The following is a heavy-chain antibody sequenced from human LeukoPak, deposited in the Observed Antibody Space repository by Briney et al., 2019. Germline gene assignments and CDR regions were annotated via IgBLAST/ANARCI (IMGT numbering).Heavy chain of an antibody. Sequence: SETLSLTCTVSGGFISSGGYYWSWIRQHPGKGLEWLGYIYYSGSTYYNPSLKSRVTISVDTSKNQFSLKLSSVTAADTAVYYCARGGLVRGVIISNWFDPWGQGTLVTVSS. CDR3: ARGGLVRGVIISNWFDP. D-gene: IGHD3-10*01. CDR1: GGFISSGGYY. V-gene: IGHV4-31*03. J-gene: IGHJ5*02. CDR2: IYYSGST.